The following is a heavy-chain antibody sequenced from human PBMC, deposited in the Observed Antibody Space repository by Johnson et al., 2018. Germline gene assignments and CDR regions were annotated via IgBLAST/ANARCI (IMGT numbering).Heavy chain of an antibody. J-gene: IGHJ4*02. V-gene: IGHV4-34*01. CDR1: GGSFSGYY. Sequence: QVQLQQWGAGLLKPSETLSLTCAVYGGSFSGYYWSWIRQPPGKGLEWIGEINHSGSTNYNPSLKSRVAISVDTSKNRFSLKLSSVTAADTAVYYCARVGVEELSLPVDYGGQGTLVTVSS. CDR2: INHSGST. CDR3: ARVGVEELSLPVDY. D-gene: IGHD3-16*02.